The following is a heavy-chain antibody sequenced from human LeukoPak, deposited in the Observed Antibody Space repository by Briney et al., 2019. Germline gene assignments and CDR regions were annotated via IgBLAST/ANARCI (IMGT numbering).Heavy chain of an antibody. CDR2: ISSSSSTI. Sequence: PGGSPRLSCAASGFTFSSYSMNWVRQAPGKGLEWVSYISSSSSTIYYADSVKGRFTISRDNAKNSLYLQMNSLRDEDTAVYYCASSRYYYDSSGYYRAFDYWGQGTLVTVSS. D-gene: IGHD3-22*01. CDR3: ASSRYYYDSSGYYRAFDY. J-gene: IGHJ4*02. V-gene: IGHV3-48*02. CDR1: GFTFSSYS.